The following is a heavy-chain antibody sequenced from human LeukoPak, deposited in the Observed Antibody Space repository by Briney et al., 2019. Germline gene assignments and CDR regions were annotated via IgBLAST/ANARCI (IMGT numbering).Heavy chain of an antibody. CDR1: GFTFSSYW. D-gene: IGHD3-10*01. J-gene: IGHJ4*02. CDR2: IKHDGTEK. CDR3: ARGGRSDY. V-gene: IGHV3-7*04. Sequence: GGSLRLSCADSGFTFSSYWMSWVRQTPGKGLECVANIKHDGTEKNYADSVKGRFTISRDNAKNSLYLQMNSLRAKDTAVYYCARGGRSDYWGQGTLVTVSS.